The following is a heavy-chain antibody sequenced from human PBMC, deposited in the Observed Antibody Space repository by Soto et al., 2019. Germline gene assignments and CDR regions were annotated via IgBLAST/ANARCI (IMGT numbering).Heavy chain of an antibody. V-gene: IGHV3-30*18. CDR1: GFTFSSSG. D-gene: IGHD1-26*01. J-gene: IGHJ4*02. CDR2: ISYDGSNK. Sequence: QVQLVESGGGVVQPGRSLRLSCAASGFTFSSSGMHWVRQAPGKGLEWVAVISYDGSNKYYADSVKGRFTISRDNSKNTLYLQMNSLRAEDTAVYYCAKDRSRSGSYHDYWGQGTLVTVSS. CDR3: AKDRSRSGSYHDY.